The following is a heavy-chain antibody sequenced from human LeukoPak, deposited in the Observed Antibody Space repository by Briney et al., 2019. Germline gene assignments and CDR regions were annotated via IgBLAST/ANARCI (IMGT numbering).Heavy chain of an antibody. CDR2: INPSGGST. CDR1: GYTFTSYY. D-gene: IGHD1-26*01. Sequence: GASVKVSCKASGYTFTSYYMHWVRQAPGQGLEWMGIINPSGGSTSYAQKFQGRVTMTRDTSTSTVYMELSSLRSEDTAVYYCARVSRGGSSTYYYYYYMDVWGKGTTVTVSS. V-gene: IGHV1-46*01. CDR3: ARVSRGGSSTYYYYYYMDV. J-gene: IGHJ6*03.